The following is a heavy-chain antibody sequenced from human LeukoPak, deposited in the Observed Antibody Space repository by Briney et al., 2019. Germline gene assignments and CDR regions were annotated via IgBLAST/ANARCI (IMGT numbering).Heavy chain of an antibody. J-gene: IGHJ4*02. Sequence: GGSLRLSCAASGFTFSSYAMHWVRQGPGKGLEWVAYIAHHGSIKYYADSVKGRFTISRDNSKRTLYLQMNNLRADDTAVYYCAKDGSWSCTDWGQGALVTVSS. V-gene: IGHV3-30*02. CDR2: IAHHGSIK. CDR1: GFTFSSYA. CDR3: AKDGSWSCTD. D-gene: IGHD2-8*02.